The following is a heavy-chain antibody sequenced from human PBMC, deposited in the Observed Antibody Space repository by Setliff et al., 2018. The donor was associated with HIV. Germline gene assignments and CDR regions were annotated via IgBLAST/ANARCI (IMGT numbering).Heavy chain of an antibody. CDR3: ATSPGTYSDSSASYFDY. D-gene: IGHD6-6*01. CDR2: IYLSDSDT. Sequence: GESLKLSCKGSGYTFPHAWIGWVRQMPGKGLEWMGIIYLSDSDTRYSRSFQGQVTISVDQSITTAYLQWSSLKASDTAMYYCATSPGTYSDSSASYFDYWGQGTLVTVSS. V-gene: IGHV5-51*01. CDR1: GYTFPHAW. J-gene: IGHJ4*02.